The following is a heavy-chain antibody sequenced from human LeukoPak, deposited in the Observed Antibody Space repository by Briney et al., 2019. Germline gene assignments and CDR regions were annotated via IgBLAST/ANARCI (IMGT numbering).Heavy chain of an antibody. D-gene: IGHD4-11*01. V-gene: IGHV3-30-3*01. CDR3: ASNYFDI. CDR2: ISYDGSNK. J-gene: IGHJ3*02. Sequence: PGGSLRLSCAASGFTFSSYAMHWVRQAPGKGLEWVAVISYDGSNKYYADSVKGRFTISRDNSKNTLYLRMNSLRAEDTAVYYCASNYFDIWGQGTMVTVSS. CDR1: GFTFSSYA.